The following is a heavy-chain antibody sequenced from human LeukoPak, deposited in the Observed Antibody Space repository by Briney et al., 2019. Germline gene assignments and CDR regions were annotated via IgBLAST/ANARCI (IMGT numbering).Heavy chain of an antibody. CDR2: ISWDGGIS. CDR3: IKDLRLDLHCDTFVN. CDR1: GSTFDDYA. J-gene: IGHJ3*02. Sequence: SCAASGSTFDDYAMHWVRQTPGKGLEWVSSISWDGGISVYADSVKGRFTISRDNAKSSLYLEMSALTPDDTALYFCIKDLRLDLHCDTFVNWGQGTMVTVSS. D-gene: IGHD1-7*01. V-gene: IGHV3-9*01.